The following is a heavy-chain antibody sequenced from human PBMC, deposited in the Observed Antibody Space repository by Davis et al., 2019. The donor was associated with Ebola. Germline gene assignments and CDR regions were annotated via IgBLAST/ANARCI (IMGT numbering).Heavy chain of an antibody. V-gene: IGHV4-59*01. CDR3: ATARKYAFDI. CDR2: IYYSGST. J-gene: IGHJ3*02. CDR1: GGSISSYY. D-gene: IGHD1-14*01. Sequence: MPSETLSLTCTVSGGSISSYYWSWIRQPPGKGLEWIGYIYYSGSTNYNPSLKSRVTISVDTSKNQFSLKLSSVTAADTAVYYCATARKYAFDIWGQGTMVTVSS.